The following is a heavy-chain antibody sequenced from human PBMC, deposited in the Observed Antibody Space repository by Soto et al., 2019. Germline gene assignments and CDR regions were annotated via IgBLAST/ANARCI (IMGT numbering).Heavy chain of an antibody. CDR3: ARATTYYYDSEFAFDI. Sequence: PSETLSLTCAVQGGSFSGYIWTWIRQPPGKGLQWIGQINHSGSTYYNPSLKSRVTISLFTSKNQFSLKLSSVTAADTAVYYCARATTYYYDSEFAFDIWGQGTMVTVSS. V-gene: IGHV4-34*01. CDR1: GGSFSGYI. D-gene: IGHD3-22*01. CDR2: INHSGST. J-gene: IGHJ3*02.